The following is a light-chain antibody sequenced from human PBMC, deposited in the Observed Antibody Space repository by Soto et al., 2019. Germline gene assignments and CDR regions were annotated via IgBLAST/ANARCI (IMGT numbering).Light chain of an antibody. V-gene: IGLV2-11*01. Sequence: QSALTQPRSLSGSPGQSVTISCTGTSSDVGGYNYVTWYQHHPGKAPKSMIYDVSKQPSGVPDRFSGSQSGNTTSLTISGRQAQDEADYYCRSYSGSDTRVFGGGTKLTVL. CDR1: SSDVGGYNY. CDR2: DVS. CDR3: RSYSGSDTRV. J-gene: IGLJ3*02.